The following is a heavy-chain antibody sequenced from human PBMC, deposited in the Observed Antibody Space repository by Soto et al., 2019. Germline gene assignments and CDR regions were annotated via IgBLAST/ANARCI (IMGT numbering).Heavy chain of an antibody. CDR2: IIPVFGTP. Sequence: QVQLVQSGAEVKKPGSSVKVSCKASGGSLSNYGISWVRQAPGQGLEWMGAIIPVFGTPNYAKKFQDRVTITADESTTTVYMEVRSLTSEDTAVYYCARGDATKIVVTTYYAMDVWGPGTTVTVSS. J-gene: IGHJ6*02. CDR3: ARGDATKIVVTTYYAMDV. CDR1: GGSLSNYG. D-gene: IGHD3-22*01. V-gene: IGHV1-69*12.